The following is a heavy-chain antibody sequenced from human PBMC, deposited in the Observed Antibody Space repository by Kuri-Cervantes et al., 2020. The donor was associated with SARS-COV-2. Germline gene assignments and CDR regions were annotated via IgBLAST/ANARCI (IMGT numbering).Heavy chain of an antibody. CDR3: AREMGFIVDFWSGYKDY. D-gene: IGHD3-3*01. Sequence: GGSLRLSCAASGFTFSSYAMHWVRQAPGKGLEWVAVISYDGSNKYYADSVKGRFTISRDNSKNTLYLQMNSLRAEDTAVYYCAREMGFIVDFWSGYKDYWGQGTLVTVSS. V-gene: IGHV3-30-3*01. CDR1: GFTFSSYA. CDR2: ISYDGSNK. J-gene: IGHJ4*02.